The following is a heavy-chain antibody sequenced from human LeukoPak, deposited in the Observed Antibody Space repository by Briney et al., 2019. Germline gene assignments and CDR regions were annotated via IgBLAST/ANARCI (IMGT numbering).Heavy chain of an antibody. CDR2: IHPTDGST. CDR1: GYTFSTYY. D-gene: IGHD3-10*01. CDR3: ARANGGGLDY. Sequence: ASVKVSCKTFGYTFSTYYMHWVRQAPGQGLEWLGIIHPTDGSTSYTQKIQGRVTMTRDTATGTVYLELSSLRSEDTAVSWCARANGGGLDYWGQGTLITVSS. J-gene: IGHJ4*02. V-gene: IGHV1-46*01.